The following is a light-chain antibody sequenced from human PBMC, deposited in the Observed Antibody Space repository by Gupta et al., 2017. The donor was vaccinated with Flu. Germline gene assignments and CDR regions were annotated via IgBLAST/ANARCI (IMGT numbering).Light chain of an antibody. Sequence: DIVMTQSPDSLAVSLGERATINCRSSQTVLYSSNNKNYLSWYQQKSGQPPKLLIYWASTRESGVPDRFSGSGSGSDFTLTISSLQAEDVAVYYCQQYYSNPPTFGQGTXVEIK. V-gene: IGKV4-1*01. J-gene: IGKJ1*01. CDR3: QQYYSNPPT. CDR1: QTVLYSSNNKNY. CDR2: WAS.